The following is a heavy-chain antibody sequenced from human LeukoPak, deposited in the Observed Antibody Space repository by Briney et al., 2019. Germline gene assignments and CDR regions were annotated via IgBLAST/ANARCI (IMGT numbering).Heavy chain of an antibody. D-gene: IGHD1-26*01. CDR3: ARDSLLYSGSYVLSY. CDR2: IWYDGSNK. CDR1: GFTFSSYG. V-gene: IGHV3-33*01. J-gene: IGHJ4*02. Sequence: PGGSLRLSCAASGFTFSSYGMHWVRQAPGKGLEWVAVIWYDGSNKYYADSVKGRFTISRDNSKSTLYLQMNSLRAEDTAVCYCARDSLLYSGSYVLSYWGQGTLVTVSS.